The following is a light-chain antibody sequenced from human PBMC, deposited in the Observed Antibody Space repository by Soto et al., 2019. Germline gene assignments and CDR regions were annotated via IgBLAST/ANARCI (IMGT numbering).Light chain of an antibody. J-gene: IGLJ3*02. CDR1: SSDVGGYNF. CDR3: SSYAGSNSFVV. V-gene: IGLV2-8*01. CDR2: EVS. Sequence: QSALTQPPSASGSPGQSVTISCTGTSSDVGGYNFVSWYQHHPGKAPKLMIYEVSKRPSGVPDRFSGSKSANTASLTVSGLQAEDEADYYCSSYAGSNSFVVFGGGTTLTVL.